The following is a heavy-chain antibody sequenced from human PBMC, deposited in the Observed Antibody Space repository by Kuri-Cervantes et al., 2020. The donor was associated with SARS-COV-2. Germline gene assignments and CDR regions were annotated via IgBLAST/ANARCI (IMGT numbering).Heavy chain of an antibody. Sequence: ASVKVSCKASGYTFSAYGINWVRRAPGQGLEWLGWISTYKGNTNSAQKVQGRVTMTTDTSTNTAYMELRSLRSDDTAVYYCARGGDYCSRTSCYKYPIDYWGQGILVTVSS. D-gene: IGHD2-2*02. CDR3: ARGGDYCSRTSCYKYPIDY. V-gene: IGHV1-18*01. CDR2: ISTYKGNT. J-gene: IGHJ4*02. CDR1: GYTFSAYG.